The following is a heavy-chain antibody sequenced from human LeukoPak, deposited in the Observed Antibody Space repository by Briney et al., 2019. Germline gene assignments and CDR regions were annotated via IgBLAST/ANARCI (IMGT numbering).Heavy chain of an antibody. CDR3: ARDFLGSLGY. Sequence: ASVKVSCKASGYTFINYGITWVRQAPGQGLEWMGWINPNSGGTNYAQKFQGRVTMTRDTSISTAYMELSRLRSDDTAVYYCARDFLGSLGYWGQGTLVTVSS. V-gene: IGHV1-2*02. D-gene: IGHD2/OR15-2a*01. J-gene: IGHJ4*02. CDR1: GYTFINYG. CDR2: INPNSGGT.